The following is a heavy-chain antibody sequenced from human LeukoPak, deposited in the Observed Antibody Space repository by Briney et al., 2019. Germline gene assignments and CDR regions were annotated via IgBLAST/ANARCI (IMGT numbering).Heavy chain of an antibody. CDR2: VYNSGDT. Sequence: SETLSLTCTVSGGSTSSDYWSWIRQSPGKGLEWVGYVYNSGDTGKNPSLRSRVTILLDTSRNQCSLKLTPVSAADTAVYYCARLKLGAYFDLWGRGTLVTVSS. J-gene: IGHJ2*01. CDR3: ARLKLGAYFDL. V-gene: IGHV4-59*08. CDR1: GGSTSSDY. D-gene: IGHD3-16*01.